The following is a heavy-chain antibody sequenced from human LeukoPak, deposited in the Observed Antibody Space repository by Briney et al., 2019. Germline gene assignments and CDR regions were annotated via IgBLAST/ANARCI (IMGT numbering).Heavy chain of an antibody. J-gene: IGHJ4*02. V-gene: IGHV5-51*01. D-gene: IGHD3-22*01. Sequence: GESLKISCKGSGYSFTSYWIGWVRQMSGKGLEWMGIIYPADSDTRYSPSFQGQVTISADKSISTAYLQWNSLKASGTAMYYCARGIIVTSGPFDYWGQGTLVTVSS. CDR1: GYSFTSYW. CDR3: ARGIIVTSGPFDY. CDR2: IYPADSDT.